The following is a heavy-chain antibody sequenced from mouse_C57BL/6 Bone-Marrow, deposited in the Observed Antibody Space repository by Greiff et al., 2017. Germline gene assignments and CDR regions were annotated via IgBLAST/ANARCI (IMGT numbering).Heavy chain of an antibody. V-gene: IGHV14-3*01. D-gene: IGHD1-1*01. J-gene: IGHJ3*01. CDR1: GFNIKNTY. Sequence: EVKLVESVAELVRPGASVKLSCTASGFNIKNTYMHWVKQRPEQGLEWIGRIDPANGNTKYTPTFQGKATIPADTSSNTAYLQLSSLTSEDTAIYYCARGSRGAWFAYWGQGTLVTVSA. CDR2: IDPANGNT. CDR3: ARGSRGAWFAY.